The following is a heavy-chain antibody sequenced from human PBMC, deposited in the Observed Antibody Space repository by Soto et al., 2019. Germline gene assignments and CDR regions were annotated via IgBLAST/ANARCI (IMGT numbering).Heavy chain of an antibody. CDR2: ISSNGGST. Sequence: LRLSCSVSGFTFSSYAMHWVRQAPGKGLEYVSSISSNGGSTYYPDSVKGRFTISRDNPKNTLYLQMSSLRVEDTAVYYCVKDRWVDYWGQGTLVTVSS. CDR3: VKDRWVDY. D-gene: IGHD6-13*01. V-gene: IGHV3-64D*06. CDR1: GFTFSSYA. J-gene: IGHJ4*02.